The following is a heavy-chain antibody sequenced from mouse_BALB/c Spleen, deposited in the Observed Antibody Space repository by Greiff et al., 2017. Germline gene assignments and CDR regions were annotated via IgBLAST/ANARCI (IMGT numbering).Heavy chain of an antibody. J-gene: IGHJ3*01. V-gene: IGHV3-2*02. D-gene: IGHD2-4*01. CDR2: ISYSGIT. Sequence: EVKLMESGPGLVKPSQSLSLTCTVTGYSITSDYAWNWIRQFPGNKLEWMGYISYSGITSYNPSLKSRISITRDTSKNQFFLQLNSVTTEDTATYYCAPYDYDWFAYWGQGTLVTVSA. CDR3: APYDYDWFAY. CDR1: GYSITSDYA.